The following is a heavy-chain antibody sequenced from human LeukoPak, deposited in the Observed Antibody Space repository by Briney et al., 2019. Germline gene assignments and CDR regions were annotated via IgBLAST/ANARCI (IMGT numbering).Heavy chain of an antibody. CDR3: ARLGGGYFDWPYLYYFDY. CDR1: GGSISSSSYY. J-gene: IGHJ4*02. V-gene: IGHV4-39*01. CDR2: IYYSGST. D-gene: IGHD3-9*01. Sequence: SETLSLTCTVSGGSISSSSYYWGWIRQPPGKGLEWLGSIYYSGSTYYNPSLKSRVTISVDTSKNQFSLKLSSVTAADTAVYYCARLGGGYFDWPYLYYFDYWGQGTLVTVSS.